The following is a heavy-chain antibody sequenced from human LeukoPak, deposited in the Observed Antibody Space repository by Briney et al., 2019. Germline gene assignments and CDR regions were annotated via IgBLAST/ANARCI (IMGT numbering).Heavy chain of an antibody. Sequence: SETLSLTCTVSGGSISSSSYYWGWIRQPPGRGLEWIGSIYYSGSTYYNPSLKSRVTISVDTSKNQFSLKLSSVTAADTAVYYCATSYSVGGSFDYWGQGTLVTVSS. D-gene: IGHD2-15*01. V-gene: IGHV4-39*01. CDR2: IYYSGST. J-gene: IGHJ4*02. CDR1: GGSISSSSYY. CDR3: ATSYSVGGSFDY.